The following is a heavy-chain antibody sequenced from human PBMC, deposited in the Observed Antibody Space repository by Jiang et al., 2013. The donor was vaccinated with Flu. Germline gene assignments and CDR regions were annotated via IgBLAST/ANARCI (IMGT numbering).Heavy chain of an antibody. V-gene: IGHV3-33*01. Sequence: VQLVESGGGVVQPGRSLRLSCAASGFTFSSYGMHWVRQAPGKGLEWVAVIWYDGSNKYYADSVKGRFTISRDNSKNTLYLQMNSLRAEDTAVYYCARDGGSSWYTLSTADFDYWGQGTLVTVSS. CDR3: ARDGGSSWYTLSTADFDY. CDR2: IWYDGSNK. J-gene: IGHJ4*02. CDR1: GFTFSSYG. D-gene: IGHD6-13*01.